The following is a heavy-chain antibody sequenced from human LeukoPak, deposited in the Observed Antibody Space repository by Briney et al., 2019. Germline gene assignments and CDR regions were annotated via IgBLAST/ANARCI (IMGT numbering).Heavy chain of an antibody. Sequence: GGSLRLSCAASGFTLSSNYMSWVRQAPGKGLEWASVIYSGGSTYYADSVKDRFIISRDNSKNTLYLQMNSLRAEDTAVYYCARDGSGMDVWGKGTTVTISS. D-gene: IGHD3-10*01. CDR2: IYSGGST. CDR3: ARDGSGMDV. CDR1: GFTLSSNY. J-gene: IGHJ6*04. V-gene: IGHV3-66*01.